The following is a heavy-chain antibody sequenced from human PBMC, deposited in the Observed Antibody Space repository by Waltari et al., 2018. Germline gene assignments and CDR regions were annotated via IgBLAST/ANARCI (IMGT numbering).Heavy chain of an antibody. CDR2: ISPIFGTA. CDR3: ARAGRRYYDSSGYYHAFDI. V-gene: IGHV1-69*05. Sequence: QVQLVQSGAEVKKPGSSVKVSCKASGGTFSSYAISWVRQAPGQGLEWMGVISPIFGTANYAQKFQGRVTITTDESTSTAYMELSSLRSEDTAVYYGARAGRRYYDSSGYYHAFDIWGQGTMVTVSS. D-gene: IGHD3-22*01. CDR1: GGTFSSYA. J-gene: IGHJ3*02.